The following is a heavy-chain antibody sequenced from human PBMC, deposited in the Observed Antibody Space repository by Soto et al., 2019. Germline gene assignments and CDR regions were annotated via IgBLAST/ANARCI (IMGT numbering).Heavy chain of an antibody. Sequence: SETLSLTCAVYGGSFSGYYWSWIRQPPGKGLEWIGEINHSGSTNYNPSLKSRVTISVDTSKNQFSLKMSSVTAADTAVYYCAGGARPHYYYGMDVWGQGTTVTVSS. CDR2: INHSGST. CDR3: AGGARPHYYYGMDV. V-gene: IGHV4-34*01. D-gene: IGHD6-6*01. J-gene: IGHJ6*02. CDR1: GGSFSGYY.